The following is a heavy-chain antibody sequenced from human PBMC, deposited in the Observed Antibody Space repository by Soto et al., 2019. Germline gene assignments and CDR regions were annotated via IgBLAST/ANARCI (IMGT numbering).Heavy chain of an antibody. CDR1: GFTFSSYA. CDR3: ATPLWETRGSGYFAYYYYGMDV. J-gene: IGHJ6*02. Sequence: GSLRLSCAASGFTFSSYAMSWVRQAPGKGLEWVSAISGSGGSTYYADSVKGRFTISRDNSKNTLYLQMNSLRAEDTAVYYCATPLWETRGSGYFAYYYYGMDVWGQGTTVTVSS. V-gene: IGHV3-23*01. CDR2: ISGSGGST. D-gene: IGHD5-12*01.